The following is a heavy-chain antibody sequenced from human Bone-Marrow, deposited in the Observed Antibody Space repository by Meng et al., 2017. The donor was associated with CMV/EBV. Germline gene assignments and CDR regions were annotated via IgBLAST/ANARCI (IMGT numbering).Heavy chain of an antibody. J-gene: IGHJ6*02. D-gene: IGHD2-15*01. CDR1: GYTFTSYD. Sequence: ASVKVSCKASGYTFTSYDINWVRQATGQGLEWMGWMNPNSGNTGYAQKFQGRVTITRNTSISTAYMELSSLRSEETAVYYCARAKLGYCSGGSCYSLGVWGQGTTVTVSS. V-gene: IGHV1-8*03. CDR3: ARAKLGYCSGGSCYSLGV. CDR2: MNPNSGNT.